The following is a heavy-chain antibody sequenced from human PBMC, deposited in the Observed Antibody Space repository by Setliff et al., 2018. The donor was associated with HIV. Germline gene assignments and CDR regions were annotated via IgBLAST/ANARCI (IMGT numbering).Heavy chain of an antibody. D-gene: IGHD3-10*01. J-gene: IGHJ2*01. V-gene: IGHV4-31*03. CDR1: GDSISGAGFY. Sequence: PSETLSLTCTVSGDSISGAGFYWTWIRQLPGKGLEWIGSIYYSGSTYYNPSLKSRVTISLGTSRWQFSLTLNSVSAADTAVYFCARSALWFGEADWYFDLWDRGTLVTVSS. CDR3: ARSALWFGEADWYFDL. CDR2: IYYSGST.